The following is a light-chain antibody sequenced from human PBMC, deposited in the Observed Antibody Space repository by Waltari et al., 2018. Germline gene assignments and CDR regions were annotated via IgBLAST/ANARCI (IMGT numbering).Light chain of an antibody. J-gene: IGKJ5*01. Sequence: DIQMTQSPSSVSPSVGDRVTITCRASRDISKWSAWYQQKPGKAPKLLIYAASSLQTWVPSRFSGSGSGTDFTLTISSLQPEDFATYYCQQANSLPITFGQGTRLEIK. V-gene: IGKV1-12*01. CDR3: QQANSLPIT. CDR1: RDISKW. CDR2: AAS.